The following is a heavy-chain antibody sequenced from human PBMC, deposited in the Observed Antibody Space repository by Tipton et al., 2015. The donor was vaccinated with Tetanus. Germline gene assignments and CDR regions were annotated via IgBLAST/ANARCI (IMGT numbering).Heavy chain of an antibody. J-gene: IGHJ2*01. Sequence: GSLRLSCAASGLTFRNYGVHWVRQASGKGLEWVGRIRSKAYSYATSYAASVKGRFTISRDDSKNTAYLQMNTLKTEDTAVYYCTVPYGDYDYWYFALWGRGTLVTVSS. CDR3: TVPYGDYDYWYFAL. V-gene: IGHV3-73*01. CDR1: GLTFRNYG. CDR2: IRSKAYSYAT. D-gene: IGHD4-17*01.